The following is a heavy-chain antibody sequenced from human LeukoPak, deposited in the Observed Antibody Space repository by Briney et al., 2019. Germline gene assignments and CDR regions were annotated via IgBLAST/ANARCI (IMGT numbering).Heavy chain of an antibody. J-gene: IGHJ4*02. Sequence: SVKVSCKASGGTFSSYAISWVRQAPGQGLEWMGGIIPIFGTANYAQKFQGRVTITADESTSTAYMELSSLRSEGTAVYYCARGHLKGASSAHFDYWGQGTLVTVSS. CDR1: GGTFSSYA. V-gene: IGHV1-69*13. CDR2: IIPIFGTA. CDR3: ARGHLKGASSAHFDY.